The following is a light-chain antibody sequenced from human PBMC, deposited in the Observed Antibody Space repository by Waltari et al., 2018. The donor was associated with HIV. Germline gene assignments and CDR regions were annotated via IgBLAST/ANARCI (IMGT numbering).Light chain of an antibody. J-gene: IGKJ3*01. V-gene: IGKV1-9*01. CDR1: QGISTY. Sequence: DLKLTQFPSFLSASVGDRVTITCRAGQGISTYLAWYQQKPGKAPKLLIYAASTLQSGVPSRFSGSGSGTEFTLTISSLQPEDFATYYCQQVNTAFTFGPGTKVEIK. CDR2: AAS. CDR3: QQVNTAFT.